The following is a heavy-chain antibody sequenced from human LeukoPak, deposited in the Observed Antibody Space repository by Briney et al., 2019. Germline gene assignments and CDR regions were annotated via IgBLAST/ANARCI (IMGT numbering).Heavy chain of an antibody. J-gene: IGHJ4*02. CDR3: ASSPSAGPLDF. CDR2: ISESGTNI. Sequence: GGSLRLSCAASGFTIRDSYMTWIRQAPGKGLEWVSYISESGTNIHYADSVRGQFTISRDTASNSVYLEMNSLRVDDTAVYYCASSPSAGPLDFWGQGTLVTVFS. D-gene: IGHD3-10*01. CDR1: GFTIRDSY. V-gene: IGHV3-11*01.